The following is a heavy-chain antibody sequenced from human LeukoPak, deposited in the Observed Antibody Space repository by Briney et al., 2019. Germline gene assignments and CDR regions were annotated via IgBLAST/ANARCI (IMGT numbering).Heavy chain of an antibody. CDR3: ARRSGVLRFLEWLNPRFDP. CDR1: GGSFSGYY. J-gene: IGHJ5*02. Sequence: SETLSLTCAVYGGSFSGYYWSWIRQPPGKGLEWIGEIYHSGSTNSNPSLKSRVTISVDTSKNQFSLKLSSVTAADTAVYYCARRSGVLRFLEWLNPRFDPWGQGTLVTVSS. D-gene: IGHD3-3*01. CDR2: IYHSGST. V-gene: IGHV4-34*01.